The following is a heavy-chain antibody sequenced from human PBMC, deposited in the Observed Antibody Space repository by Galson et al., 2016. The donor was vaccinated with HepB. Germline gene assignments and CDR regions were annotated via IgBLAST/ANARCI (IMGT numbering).Heavy chain of an antibody. CDR1: GFTFSSYA. CDR3: AKRYCSGGSCYHVDH. V-gene: IGHV3-23*01. J-gene: IGHJ5*02. D-gene: IGHD2-15*01. Sequence: SLRLSCAASGFTFSSYAMSWVRQAPGKGLEWVSAISGSGGSTYYADSVKGRITISRDNYKNTLDMQMNSLRADDTAVYYCAKRYCSGGSCYHVDHWGQGTLVTVSS. CDR2: ISGSGGST.